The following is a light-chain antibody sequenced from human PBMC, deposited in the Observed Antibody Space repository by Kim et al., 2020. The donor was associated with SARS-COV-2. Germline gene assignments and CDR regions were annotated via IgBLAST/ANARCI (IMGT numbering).Light chain of an antibody. Sequence: GQTVRIKCQGDSLRSYYASWYQQKPGQAPVLVIYGKNNRPSGIPDRFSGSSSGNTASLTITGAQAEDEADYYCNSRDSSGNHLVVFGGGTQLTVL. CDR2: GKN. CDR1: SLRSYY. CDR3: NSRDSSGNHLVV. J-gene: IGLJ2*01. V-gene: IGLV3-19*01.